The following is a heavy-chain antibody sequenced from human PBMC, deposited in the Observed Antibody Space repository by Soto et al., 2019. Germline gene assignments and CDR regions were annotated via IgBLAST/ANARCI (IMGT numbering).Heavy chain of an antibody. CDR3: TTARGTYGAEYFQH. D-gene: IGHD4-17*01. J-gene: IGHJ1*01. CDR2: IKSKTDGGTT. V-gene: IGHV3-15*01. Sequence: GGSLRLSCAASGFTFTNAWMRWVRQAPGKGLEWVGRIKSKTDGGTTDYAAPVKGRFTISRDDSKNTLYRQMNSLKTEDTGVYYCTTARGTYGAEYFQHWGQGTLVTVSS. CDR1: GFTFTNAW.